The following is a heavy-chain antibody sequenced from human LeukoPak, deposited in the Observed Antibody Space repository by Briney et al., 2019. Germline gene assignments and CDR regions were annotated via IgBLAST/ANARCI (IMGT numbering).Heavy chain of an antibody. CDR2: LRGDGDT. J-gene: IGHJ4*02. CDR1: GFIFSNYA. CDR3: AKASWVSNVDAVL. V-gene: IGHV3-23*01. Sequence: GGSLRLSCAASGFIFSNYAMSWVRQAPARGLEWVSSLRGDGDTFYADSVKGRFTLSRDHSRNTVYLQLNNLRVEDTAIYYCAKASWVSNVDAVLWGQGTLVSVSS. D-gene: IGHD1-1*01.